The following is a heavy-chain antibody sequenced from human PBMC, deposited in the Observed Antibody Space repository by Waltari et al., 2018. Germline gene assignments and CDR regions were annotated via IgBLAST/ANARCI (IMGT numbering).Heavy chain of an antibody. CDR3: AGSTQLVPQFSWFDP. J-gene: IGHJ5*02. V-gene: IGHV1-69*14. D-gene: IGHD6-6*01. Sequence: VQLVQSGAEVQKPGSSVMVSSKASGGTFSSYAISCVRQAPGQGLEWMGVIIPNFGTANYAKKFLDRVTITADKSTSTAYMELSSLISEDTAVDYCAGSTQLVPQFSWFDPWGQGTLVTVSS. CDR2: IIPNFGTA. CDR1: GGTFSSYA.